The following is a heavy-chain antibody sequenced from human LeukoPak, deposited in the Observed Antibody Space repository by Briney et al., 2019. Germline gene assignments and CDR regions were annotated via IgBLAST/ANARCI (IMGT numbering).Heavy chain of an antibody. Sequence: SETLSLTCTVSGGSISSYYWSWIRQPPGKGLEWIGYIYYSGSTNYNPSLNNRVTISVDTSKNQLSLKLSSVTAADTAVYYCARRIAIYYHDSSGYYYFDYWGQGALVTVSS. CDR2: IYYSGST. V-gene: IGHV4-59*08. J-gene: IGHJ4*02. CDR3: ARRIAIYYHDSSGYYYFDY. CDR1: GGSISSYY. D-gene: IGHD3-22*01.